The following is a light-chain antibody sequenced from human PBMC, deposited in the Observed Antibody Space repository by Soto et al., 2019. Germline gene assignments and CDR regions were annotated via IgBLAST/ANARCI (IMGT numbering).Light chain of an antibody. CDR2: GNS. V-gene: IGLV1-40*01. Sequence: QSVLTQPPSVSGAPGQRVTISCNGSSSNIGAGYDVHWYQQLPGTAPKLLIYGNSNRPSGVPDRFSGSKSGTSASLAITGLQAEDEADYYCQSYDSSLSGHVVFGGGTKVTVL. J-gene: IGLJ2*01. CDR3: QSYDSSLSGHVV. CDR1: SSNIGAGYD.